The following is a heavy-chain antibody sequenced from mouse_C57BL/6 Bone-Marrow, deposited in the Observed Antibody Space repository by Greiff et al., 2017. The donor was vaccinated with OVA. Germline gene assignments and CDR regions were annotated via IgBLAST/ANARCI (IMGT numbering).Heavy chain of an antibody. Sequence: VKLQQSGPGLVQPSQSLSITCTVSGFSLTSYGVHWVRQSPGKGLEWLGVIWSGGSTDYNAAFISRLSISKDNSKSQVFFKMNSLQADDTAIYYCARNWITTVVNYYAMDYWGQGTSVTVSS. CDR1: GFSLTSYG. J-gene: IGHJ4*01. CDR3: ARNWITTVVNYYAMDY. V-gene: IGHV2-2*01. D-gene: IGHD1-1*01. CDR2: IWSGGST.